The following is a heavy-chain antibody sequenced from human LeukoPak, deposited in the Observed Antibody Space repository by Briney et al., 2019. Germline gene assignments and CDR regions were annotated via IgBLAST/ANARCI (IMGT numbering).Heavy chain of an antibody. V-gene: IGHV3-74*01. D-gene: IGHD4-23*01. Sequence: GGSLRPSCAASGFTFSSYWMNWVRQAPGKGLVWVSRIASDGSSTTYADSVKGRFSISRDNAKSTLYLQMNSLRVEDTAVYYCARGRPHGNDYWGQGTLVTVSS. J-gene: IGHJ4*02. CDR1: GFTFSSYW. CDR2: IASDGSST. CDR3: ARGRPHGNDY.